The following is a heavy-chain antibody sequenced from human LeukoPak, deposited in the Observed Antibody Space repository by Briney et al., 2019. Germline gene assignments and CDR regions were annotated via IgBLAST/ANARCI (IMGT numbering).Heavy chain of an antibody. V-gene: IGHV3-74*01. Sequence: PGGALRLSFAASGCTFNNYWMHWVRQAPGKGLVWVARTNTHGTSANYADSVKGRFIISRDNANNTLYLQMNGLRDEDTGVYYALAGYYYYYMDVWGKGTTVTVSS. CDR2: TNTHGTSA. CDR1: GCTFNNYW. J-gene: IGHJ6*03. D-gene: IGHD6-13*01. CDR3: LAGYYYYYMDV.